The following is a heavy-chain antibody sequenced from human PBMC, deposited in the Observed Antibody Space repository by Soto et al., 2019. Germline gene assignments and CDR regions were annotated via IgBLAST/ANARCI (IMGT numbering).Heavy chain of an antibody. CDR3: AKDRGNYGGNFPTNWFDP. CDR2: ISYDGSNK. V-gene: IGHV3-30*18. J-gene: IGHJ5*02. D-gene: IGHD4-17*01. CDR1: GFTFSSYG. Sequence: QVQPVESGGGVVQPGRSLRLSCAASGFTFSSYGMHWVRQAPGKGLEWVAVISYDGSNKYYADSVKGRFTISRDNSKNTLYLHMNSLRAEDTAVYYCAKDRGNYGGNFPTNWFDPWGQGTLVTVSS.